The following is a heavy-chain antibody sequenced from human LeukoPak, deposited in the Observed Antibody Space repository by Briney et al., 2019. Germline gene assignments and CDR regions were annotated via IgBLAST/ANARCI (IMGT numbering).Heavy chain of an antibody. J-gene: IGHJ4*02. Sequence: PGGSLRLSCAASGFTFTNYAMAWVRQAPGKGLEWVSTISVSGGNTYYADSVKGRFTISRDNSKNTLYLQMNSLRPDDTAVYYCAKETGSGGDPYDYWGQGTLVTVSS. CDR1: GFTFTNYA. CDR3: AKETGSGGDPYDY. D-gene: IGHD2-21*02. V-gene: IGHV3-23*01. CDR2: ISVSGGNT.